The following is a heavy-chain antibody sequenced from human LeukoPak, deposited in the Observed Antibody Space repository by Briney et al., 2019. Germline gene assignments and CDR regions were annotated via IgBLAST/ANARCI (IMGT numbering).Heavy chain of an antibody. D-gene: IGHD3-16*02. CDR3: ARSDIWGSYRFLDY. CDR1: GGSISSGGYY. Sequence: PSQTLSLTCTVSGGSISSGGYYWSWIRQPPGKGLEWIGYIYHSGSTYYNPSLKSRVTISVDRSKNQFSLKLSSVTAADTAVYYCARSDIWGSYRFLDYWGQGALVTVSS. CDR2: IYHSGST. V-gene: IGHV4-30-2*02. J-gene: IGHJ4*02.